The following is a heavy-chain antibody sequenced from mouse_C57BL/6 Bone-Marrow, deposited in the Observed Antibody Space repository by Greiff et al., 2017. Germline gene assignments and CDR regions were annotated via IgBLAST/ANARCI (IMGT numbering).Heavy chain of an antibody. CDR2: FHPYNDDT. J-gene: IGHJ3*01. Sequence: QVQLQQPGAELVKPGASVKMSCKASGYTFTTYPIEWMKQNHGKSLEWIGNFHPYNDDTKYNEKFKGKATLTVEKSSSTVYLELSRLTSDDSAVYYCARPSYYYGSSYPFAYWGQGTLVTVSA. CDR3: ARPSYYYGSSYPFAY. D-gene: IGHD1-1*01. CDR1: GYTFTTYP. V-gene: IGHV1-47*01.